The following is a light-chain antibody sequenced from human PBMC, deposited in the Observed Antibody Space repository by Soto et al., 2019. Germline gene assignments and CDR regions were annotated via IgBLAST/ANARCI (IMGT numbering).Light chain of an antibody. Sequence: EIVLTQSPGTLSLSPGERATLSCRASQSVSSSYLAWYQQKPGQAPRLLIYGASSRATGIPDRFSGSGSGTDFTLTISRLEPEDFAVYYCQQTVTFGQETKVEIK. CDR3: QQTVT. V-gene: IGKV3-20*01. CDR1: QSVSSSY. J-gene: IGKJ1*01. CDR2: GAS.